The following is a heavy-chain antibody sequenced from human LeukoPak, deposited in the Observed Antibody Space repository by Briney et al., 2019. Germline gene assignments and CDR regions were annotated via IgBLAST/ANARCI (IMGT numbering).Heavy chain of an antibody. CDR2: IKQDGGEK. V-gene: IGHV3-7*01. CDR1: GFTFGNSW. D-gene: IGHD1-26*01. CDR3: AKRGGESYARTFDY. Sequence: GGSLRLSCAASGFTFGNSWMSWVRQAPGKGLEWVASIKQDGGEKYYVDSVKGRFTISRDNAKNLLYLQMRSLRAEDTAVYYCAKRGGESYARTFDYWGQGTLVTVSS. J-gene: IGHJ4*02.